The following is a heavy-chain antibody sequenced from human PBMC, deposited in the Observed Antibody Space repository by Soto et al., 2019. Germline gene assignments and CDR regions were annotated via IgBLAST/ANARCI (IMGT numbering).Heavy chain of an antibody. D-gene: IGHD2-2*01. J-gene: IGHJ6*02. CDR2: IYPGDSDT. Sequence: GESLKISCKASGYTFTSYWIGWVRQMPGKGLEWMGIIYPGDSDTRHSPSFQGQVTISADKSISTAYLQWSSLKASDSAMYYCARRGQLLSSYYYYGMDVWGQGTTVTVSS. CDR1: GYTFTSYW. V-gene: IGHV5-51*01. CDR3: ARRGQLLSSYYYYGMDV.